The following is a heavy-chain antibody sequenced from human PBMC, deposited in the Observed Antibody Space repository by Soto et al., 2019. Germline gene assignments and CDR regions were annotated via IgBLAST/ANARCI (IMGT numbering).Heavy chain of an antibody. CDR1: GGSISSSSYY. Sequence: SETLSLTCTVSGGSISSSSYYWGWIRQPPGKGLEWIGSIYYSGSTYYNPSLKSRVTISVDTSKNQFSLKLSSVTAADTAVYYCARPRVRYQLLWGDAFDIWGQGTMVTVSS. CDR3: ARPRVRYQLLWGDAFDI. CDR2: IYYSGST. J-gene: IGHJ3*02. D-gene: IGHD2-2*01. V-gene: IGHV4-39*01.